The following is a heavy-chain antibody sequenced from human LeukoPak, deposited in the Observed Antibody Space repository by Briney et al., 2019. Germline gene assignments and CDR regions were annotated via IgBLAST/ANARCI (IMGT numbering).Heavy chain of an antibody. Sequence: GGSPRLSCAASGFTFSSYAMSWVRQAPGKGLEWVSAISGSGGSTYYADSVKGRFTISRDNSKNTLYLQMNSLRAEDTAVYYCAKHVSSSRRYYYYMDVWGKGTTVTVSS. J-gene: IGHJ6*03. V-gene: IGHV3-23*01. CDR3: AKHVSSSRRYYYYMDV. CDR1: GFTFSSYA. D-gene: IGHD6-6*01. CDR2: ISGSGGST.